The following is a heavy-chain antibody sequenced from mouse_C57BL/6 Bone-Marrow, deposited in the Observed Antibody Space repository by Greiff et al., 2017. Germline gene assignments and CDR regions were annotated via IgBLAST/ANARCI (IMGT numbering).Heavy chain of an antibody. CDR2: IYPGSGNT. CDR1: GYTFTDYY. D-gene: IGHD3-3*01. CDR3: ARTRKDY. V-gene: IGHV1-76*01. J-gene: IGHJ2*01. Sequence: QVQLQQSGAELVRPGASVKLSCKASGYTFTDYYINWVKQRPGQGLEWIARIYPGSGNTYYNEKFKGKATLTAEKSSSTASMQLSSLTSEDSAVYFCARTRKDYWGQGTTLTVSS.